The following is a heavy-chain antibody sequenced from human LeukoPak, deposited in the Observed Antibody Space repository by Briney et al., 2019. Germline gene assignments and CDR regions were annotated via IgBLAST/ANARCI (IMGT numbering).Heavy chain of an antibody. CDR2: VYYSGRT. Sequence: SETLSLTCTVSGGSISSSSYYWGWIRQPPGKGLEWIEDVYYSGRTYSSPSLKSRVAISVDTSWNQFSLNLNSVTAADTAVYYCARRRYYDSTGYLDWGQGTLVTVSS. V-gene: IGHV4-39*01. J-gene: IGHJ1*01. CDR1: GGSISSSSYY. CDR3: ARRRYYDSTGYLD. D-gene: IGHD3-22*01.